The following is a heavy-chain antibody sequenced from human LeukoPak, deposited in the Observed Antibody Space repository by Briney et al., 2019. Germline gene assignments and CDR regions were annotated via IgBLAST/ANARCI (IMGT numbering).Heavy chain of an antibody. CDR1: GFTFSSYG. CDR3: AKDRYYYDSSGYYYYYYGMDV. J-gene: IGHJ6*02. CDR2: ISYDGSNK. Sequence: PGRSLGLSCAASGFTFSSYGMHWVRQAPGKGLEWVAVISYDGSNKYYADSVKGRFTISRDNSKNTLYLQMNSLRAEDTAVYYCAKDRYYYDSSGYYYYYYGMDVWGQGTTVTVSS. V-gene: IGHV3-30*18. D-gene: IGHD3-22*01.